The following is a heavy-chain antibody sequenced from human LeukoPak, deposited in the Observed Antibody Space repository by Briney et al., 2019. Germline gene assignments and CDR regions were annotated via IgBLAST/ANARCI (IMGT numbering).Heavy chain of an antibody. CDR3: AKEMVVAAYTGWFDP. D-gene: IGHD2-15*01. J-gene: IGHJ5*02. Sequence: GRSLRLSCAASGFTFSSYGMHWVRQAPGKGLEWVAVISYDGSNKYYADSVKGRFTISRDNSKNTLYLQMNSLRAEDTAVYYCAKEMVVAAYTGWFDPWGQGTLVTVSS. V-gene: IGHV3-30*18. CDR1: GFTFSSYG. CDR2: ISYDGSNK.